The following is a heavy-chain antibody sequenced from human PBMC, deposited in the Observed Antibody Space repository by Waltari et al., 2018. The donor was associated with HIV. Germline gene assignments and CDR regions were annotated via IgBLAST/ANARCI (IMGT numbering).Heavy chain of an antibody. D-gene: IGHD2-15*01. CDR2: INENGDEK. J-gene: IGHJ4*02. CDR3: VRGSGSF. V-gene: IGHV3-7*04. Sequence: EVQLAESGGGLVQPGGSLNVFCDVAGFAFSRYWMSWVRQAPGKGPEWVANINENGDEKYHVDSMKGRFVISRDNTKQSLYLEMKNLRVEDTAVYYCVRGSGSFWGQGTLVTVSS. CDR1: GFAFSRYW.